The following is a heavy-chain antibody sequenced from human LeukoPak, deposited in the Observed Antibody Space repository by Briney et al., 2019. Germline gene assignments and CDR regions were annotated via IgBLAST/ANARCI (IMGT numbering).Heavy chain of an antibody. CDR3: GKESPTKGDY. CDR2: VRSDGNDK. D-gene: IGHD2-8*01. V-gene: IGHV3-30*02. Sequence: GGSLRLSCAASGFIFSDYGMHWVRQAPGKGLEWVAFVRSDGNDKYYGESVKGRFTISRDNSMDTLYLQMNSLRDEDTAVYYCGKESPTKGDYWGQGTLVTVSS. J-gene: IGHJ4*02. CDR1: GFIFSDYG.